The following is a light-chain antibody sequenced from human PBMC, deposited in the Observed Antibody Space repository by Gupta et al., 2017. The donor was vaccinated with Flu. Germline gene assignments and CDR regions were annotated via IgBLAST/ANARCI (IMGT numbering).Light chain of an antibody. J-gene: IGKJ1*01. CDR1: RSVRSF. Sequence: PAPLSVSPGERATLFCRASRSVRSFLAWYQQKPGQAPRLLISDASTRATGIPARFSAGGSGTEFTLTISNLQSEDYAVYYCQQYNNWPCTFGQGTKVEIK. V-gene: IGKV3-15*01. CDR2: DAS. CDR3: QQYNNWPCT.